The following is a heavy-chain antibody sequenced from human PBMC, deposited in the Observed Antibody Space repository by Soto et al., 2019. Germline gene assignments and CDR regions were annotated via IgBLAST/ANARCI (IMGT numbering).Heavy chain of an antibody. D-gene: IGHD6-19*01. Sequence: PGGSLRLSCAASGFTFSSYGMHWVRQAPGKGLEWVAVISYDGSNKYYADSVKGRFTISRDNSKNTLYLQMNSLRAEDTAVYYCAKDEQVAGKDYGMDVWGQGTTVTVSS. CDR1: GFTFSSYG. V-gene: IGHV3-30*18. CDR3: AKDEQVAGKDYGMDV. CDR2: ISYDGSNK. J-gene: IGHJ6*02.